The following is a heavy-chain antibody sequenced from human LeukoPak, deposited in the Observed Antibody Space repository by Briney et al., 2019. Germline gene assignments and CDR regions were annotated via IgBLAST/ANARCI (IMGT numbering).Heavy chain of an antibody. CDR1: GYTFTSYD. V-gene: IGHV1-8*01. J-gene: IGHJ4*02. CDR2: MNPNSGNT. CDR3: ARGARYYYDSSGCNPFDY. D-gene: IGHD3-22*01. Sequence: GASVKVSCKASGYTFTSYDINWVRQATGQGLEWMGWMNPNSGNTGYAQKFQGRVTMTRNASISTAYKELSSLRSEDTAVYYCARGARYYYDSSGCNPFDYWGQGTLVTVSS.